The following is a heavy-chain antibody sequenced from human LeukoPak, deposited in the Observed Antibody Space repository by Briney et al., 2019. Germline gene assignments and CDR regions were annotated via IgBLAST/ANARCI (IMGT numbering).Heavy chain of an antibody. V-gene: IGHV3-23*01. D-gene: IGHD3-22*01. CDR1: GFTFSSYA. CDR2: ISGSGGST. CDR3: AKGLYYYDSSGYYLTGGPFDY. J-gene: IGHJ4*02. Sequence: PGGSLRLSCAASGFTFSSYAMSWVRQAPGKGLEWVSAISGSGGSTYYADSEKGRFTISRDNSKNTLYLQMNSLRAEDTAVYYCAKGLYYYDSSGYYLTGGPFDYWGQGTLVTVSS.